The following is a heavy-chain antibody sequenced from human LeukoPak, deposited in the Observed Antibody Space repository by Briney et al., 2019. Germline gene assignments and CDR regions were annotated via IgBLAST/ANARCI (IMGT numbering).Heavy chain of an antibody. CDR1: GGSVRSADYY. Sequence: SETLYLTCIVSGGSVRSADYYWSWIRHHPGEGLEWIGYIYYSGDTYYNPSLKSRLTMSLDTSKNQFSLELTSVTAADTAVYYCARAPKLTTSWYYFDCWGQGTLVSVSS. V-gene: IGHV4-31*02. D-gene: IGHD1-14*01. CDR3: ARAPKLTTSWYYFDC. J-gene: IGHJ4*02. CDR2: IYYSGDT.